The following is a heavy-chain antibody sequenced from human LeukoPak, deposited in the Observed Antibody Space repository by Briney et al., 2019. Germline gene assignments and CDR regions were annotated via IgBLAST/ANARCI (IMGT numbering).Heavy chain of an antibody. D-gene: IGHD1-26*01. J-gene: IGHJ5*02. CDR2: IIPIFGTA. V-gene: IGHV1-69*13. Sequence: ASVKVSCKASGGTFNSYAISWVRQAPGQGLEWMGGIIPIFGTANYAQKFQGRVTITADESTSTVYMELNSLRSEDTAVYYCARGDNGSHPDNWFDPWGQGTLVTVSS. CDR1: GGTFNSYA. CDR3: ARGDNGSHPDNWFDP.